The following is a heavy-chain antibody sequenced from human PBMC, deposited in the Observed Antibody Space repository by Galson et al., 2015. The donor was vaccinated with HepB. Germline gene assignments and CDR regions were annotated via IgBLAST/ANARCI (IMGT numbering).Heavy chain of an antibody. D-gene: IGHD2-2*01. J-gene: IGHJ5*02. V-gene: IGHV1-69*10. CDR3: ARESTDIVVVPGWFDP. Sequence: SVKVSCKASGGTFSSYAISWVRQAPGQGLEWMGGIIPIFGIANYAQKFQGRVTITADKSTSTAYMELSSLRSEDTAVYYCARESTDIVVVPGWFDPWGQGTLVTVSS. CDR2: IIPIFGIA. CDR1: GGTFSSYA.